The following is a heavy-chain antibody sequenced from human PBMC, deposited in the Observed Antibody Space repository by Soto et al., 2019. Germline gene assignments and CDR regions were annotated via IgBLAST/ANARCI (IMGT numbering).Heavy chain of an antibody. CDR3: ARETGLRSSGWSYYFDF. Sequence: EVQLVESGGGLVQPGGSLRLSCAASGFTLSSYSMHWVRQAPGKGLEGVSYISGSGGTIYYAASVKGRFTISRDNAKNSLSVQMNSLRDEDTAVYFCARETGLRSSGWSYYFDFWGQGTRVTVSS. CDR1: GFTLSSYS. CDR2: ISGSGGTI. V-gene: IGHV3-48*02. D-gene: IGHD6-19*01. J-gene: IGHJ4*02.